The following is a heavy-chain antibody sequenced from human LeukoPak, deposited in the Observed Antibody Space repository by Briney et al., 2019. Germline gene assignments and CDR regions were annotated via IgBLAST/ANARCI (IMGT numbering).Heavy chain of an antibody. CDR2: IYYSGST. Sequence: SETLSLTCTVSGGSISSGGYYWSWIRQHPGKGLEWIGYIYYSGSTYYNPSLKSRVTISVDTSKNQFSLKLSSVTAADTAVYYCARDTFWSGYPDGMDVWGQGTTVTVSS. CDR3: ARDTFWSGYPDGMDV. D-gene: IGHD3-3*01. J-gene: IGHJ6*02. CDR1: GGSISSGGYY. V-gene: IGHV4-31*03.